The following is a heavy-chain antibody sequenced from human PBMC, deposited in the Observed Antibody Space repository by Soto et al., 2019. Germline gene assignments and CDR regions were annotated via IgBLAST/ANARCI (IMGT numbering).Heavy chain of an antibody. Sequence: QGYCKASGESFSSYAISWVRHAPRQGLEWMGGIIPIFGTANYAQKFQGRVTITADKSTSTAYVELSGLRSDETDVYYCARRACMVCRCDSKKVGACNIWG. CDR3: ARRACMVCRCDSKKVGACNI. J-gene: IGHJ3*02. V-gene: IGHV1-69*06. CDR1: GESFSSYA. D-gene: IGHD3-10*01. CDR2: IIPIFGTA.